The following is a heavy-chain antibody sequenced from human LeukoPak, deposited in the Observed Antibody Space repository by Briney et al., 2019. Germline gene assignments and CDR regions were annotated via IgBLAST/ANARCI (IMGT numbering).Heavy chain of an antibody. J-gene: IGHJ3*02. CDR1: GGSISSYY. V-gene: IGHV4-4*07. Sequence: PSETLSLTCTVSGGSISSYYWSWIRQPAGKGLEWIGRIYTSGNTNYNPSLKSRVTMSVDTSKNQFSLKLSSVTAADTAVYYCARSVNQLLRGAFDIWGQGTMVTVSS. CDR3: ARSVNQLLRGAFDI. CDR2: IYTSGNT. D-gene: IGHD2-2*01.